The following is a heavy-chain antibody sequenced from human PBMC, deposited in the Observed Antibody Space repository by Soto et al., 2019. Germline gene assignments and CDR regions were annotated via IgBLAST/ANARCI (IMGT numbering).Heavy chain of an antibody. J-gene: IGHJ3*02. Sequence: PGGSLRLSCAASGFTFSSYAMSWVRQAPGKGLEWVSAISGSGSTYYADSVKGRFTISRDNSKNTLYLQMNSLRAEDTAVYYCAKTNTGYCSGGSCYSGAFDIWGQGTMVTVSS. D-gene: IGHD2-15*01. V-gene: IGHV3-23*01. CDR3: AKTNTGYCSGGSCYSGAFDI. CDR1: GFTFSSYA. CDR2: ISGSGST.